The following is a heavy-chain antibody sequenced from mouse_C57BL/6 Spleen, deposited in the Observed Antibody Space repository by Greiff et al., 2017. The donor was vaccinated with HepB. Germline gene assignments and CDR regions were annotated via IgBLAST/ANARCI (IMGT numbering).Heavy chain of an antibody. D-gene: IGHD2-3*01. V-gene: IGHV14-4*01. CDR2: IDPENGDT. CDR3: TDGGRGYYFDY. CDR1: GFNIKDDY. J-gene: IGHJ2*01. Sequence: VQLKQSGAELVRPGASVKLSCTASGFNIKDDYMHWVKQRPEQGLEWIGWIDPENGDTEYASKFQGKATITADTSSNTAYLQLSSLTSEDTAVYYCTDGGRGYYFDYWGQGTTLTVSS.